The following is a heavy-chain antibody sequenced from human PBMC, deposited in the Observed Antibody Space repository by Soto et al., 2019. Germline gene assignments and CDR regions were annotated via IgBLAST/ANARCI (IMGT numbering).Heavy chain of an antibody. J-gene: IGHJ5*02. D-gene: IGHD4-17*01. CDR3: ARGHDYGDYNWFDP. CDR1: GFTFSSYA. Sequence: GGSLRLSCAASGFTFSSYAMHWVRQAPGKGLEWVAVISYDGSNKYYAGSVKGRFTISRDNSKNTLYLQMNSLRAEDTAVYYCARGHDYGDYNWFDPWGQGTLVTVSS. V-gene: IGHV3-30-3*01. CDR2: ISYDGSNK.